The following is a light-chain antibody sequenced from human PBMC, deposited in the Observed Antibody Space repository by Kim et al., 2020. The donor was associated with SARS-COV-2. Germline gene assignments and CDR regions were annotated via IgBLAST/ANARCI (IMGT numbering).Light chain of an antibody. Sequence: VALGQTVRITCKGDSLRSYYATWYQQKPGQAPILVIYGKNNRPSGIPDRFSGSSSGNTASLTITGAQAEDEADYYCNSRDSNDNVVFGGGTSLTVL. CDR2: GKN. V-gene: IGLV3-19*01. J-gene: IGLJ2*01. CDR3: NSRDSNDNVV. CDR1: SLRSYY.